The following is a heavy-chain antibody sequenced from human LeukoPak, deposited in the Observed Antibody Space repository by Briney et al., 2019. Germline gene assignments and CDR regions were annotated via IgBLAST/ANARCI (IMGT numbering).Heavy chain of an antibody. V-gene: IGHV3-74*01. CDR3: ARGGVYAAFDI. CDR2: IHSDGIST. D-gene: IGHD5/OR15-5a*01. CDR1: GFTFSSYW. J-gene: IGHJ3*02. Sequence: QPGGSLRLSYEASGFTFSSYWMHWVRQAPGKGLVWVSHIHSDGISTNYADSVRGRFTISRDNAKNTLYLQMNSLRAEDTALYYCARGGVYAAFDIWGQGTMVSVSS.